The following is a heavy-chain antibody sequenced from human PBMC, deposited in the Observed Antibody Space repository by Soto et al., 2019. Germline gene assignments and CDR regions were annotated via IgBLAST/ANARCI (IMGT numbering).Heavy chain of an antibody. CDR3: ASVWRGTGPPAYYYYYGMDV. J-gene: IGHJ6*02. D-gene: IGHD3-16*01. CDR2: MIPVFGDA. V-gene: IGHV1-69*13. CDR1: GYSFTNND. Sequence: ASVKVSCKASGYSFTNNDVSWVRQATGQGLEWMGWMIPVFGDAGYAQKFQGRVTITGDESTSTAYMELSSLRSEDTAVYYCASVWRGTGPPAYYYYYGMDVWGQGTTVTVSS.